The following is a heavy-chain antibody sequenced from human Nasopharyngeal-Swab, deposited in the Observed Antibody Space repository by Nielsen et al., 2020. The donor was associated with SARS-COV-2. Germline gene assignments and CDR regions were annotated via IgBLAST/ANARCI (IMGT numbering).Heavy chain of an antibody. CDR2: INPSGGST. J-gene: IGHJ4*02. CDR1: GYTFTSYY. CDR3: ARGYSYGLAY. V-gene: IGHV1-46*01. Sequence: ASVKVSCKASGYTFTSYYIHWVRQAPGQGLEWMGMINPSGGSTGYAQNFQGRVTVTGDTSTSTVYMELSSLSSEDTAVYYCARGYSYGLAYWGQGTLVTVSP. D-gene: IGHD5-18*01.